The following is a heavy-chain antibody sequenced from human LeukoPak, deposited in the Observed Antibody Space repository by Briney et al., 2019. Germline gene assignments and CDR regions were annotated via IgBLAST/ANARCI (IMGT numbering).Heavy chain of an antibody. J-gene: IGHJ4*02. CDR2: ISYDGSNK. CDR1: GFTFSSYA. D-gene: IGHD1-1*01. CDR3: AKNPRLEGWIYFDS. V-gene: IGHV3-30*04. Sequence: GRSLRLSCAASGFTFSSYAMHWVRQAPGKGLEWVAVISYDGSNKYYADSVKGQFTISRDNSKNTLYLQMNSLRAEDTAVYYCAKNPRLEGWIYFDSWGQGILVTVSS.